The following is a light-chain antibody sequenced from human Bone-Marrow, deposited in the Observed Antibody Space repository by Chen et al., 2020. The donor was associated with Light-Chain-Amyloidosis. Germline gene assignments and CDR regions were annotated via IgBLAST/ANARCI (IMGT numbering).Light chain of an antibody. Sequence: EIVLTQSPATLSLSPGQRAILSCRASQSINIYLAWYQQKPGQAPRLLIYDASNRATGIPARFTGSGSGTDFTLTINSLEPEDFAVYYCQQRSNWPITFGQGTRLEIK. CDR2: DAS. V-gene: IGKV3-11*01. CDR1: QSINIY. CDR3: QQRSNWPIT. J-gene: IGKJ5*01.